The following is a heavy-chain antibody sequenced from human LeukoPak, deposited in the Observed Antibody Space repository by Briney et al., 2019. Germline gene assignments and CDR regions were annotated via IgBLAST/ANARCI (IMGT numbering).Heavy chain of an antibody. CDR2: ISGSGGST. D-gene: IGHD2-21*01. V-gene: IGHV3-23*01. CDR1: EFTFNSYA. CDR3: AKAPVTTCRGAYCYPFDY. Sequence: GGSLRLSCAASEFTFNSYAMNWVRQAPGKGLEWVSGISGSGGSTYYADSVKGRFTISRDNSKNTLYLQMNSLRAEDTAVYYCAKAPVTTCRGAYCYPFDYWGQGTLVTVSS. J-gene: IGHJ4*02.